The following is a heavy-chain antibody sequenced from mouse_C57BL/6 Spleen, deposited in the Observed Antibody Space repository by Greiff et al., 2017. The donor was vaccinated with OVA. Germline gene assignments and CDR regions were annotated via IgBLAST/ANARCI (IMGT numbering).Heavy chain of an antibody. Sequence: VQLQQSGPELVKPGASVKMSCKASGYTFTDYHMHWVKQSHGKSLEWIGYINPNNGGTSYNQKFKGKATLTVNKSSSTAYMELRSLTSEDSAVYYCARERAIYYGRAMDYWGQGTSVTVSS. V-gene: IGHV1-22*01. D-gene: IGHD1-1*01. J-gene: IGHJ4*01. CDR3: ARERAIYYGRAMDY. CDR2: INPNNGGT. CDR1: GYTFTDYH.